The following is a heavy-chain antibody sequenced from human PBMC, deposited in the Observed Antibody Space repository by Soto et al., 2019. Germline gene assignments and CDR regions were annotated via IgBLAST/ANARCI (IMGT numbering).Heavy chain of an antibody. Sequence: ASVKVSCKASGYTFTGYYMQWVRQAPVQGREGMGWIDPNGGGTNYAQKCQGRVTMTRDTSISTAYMELSRLRSDDTAVYYCARQYTGSSLFYYQYGMELWGQGTTVTVSS. D-gene: IGHD6-6*01. CDR3: ARQYTGSSLFYYQYGMEL. V-gene: IGHV1-2*02. CDR1: GYTFTGYY. CDR2: IDPNGGGT. J-gene: IGHJ6*02.